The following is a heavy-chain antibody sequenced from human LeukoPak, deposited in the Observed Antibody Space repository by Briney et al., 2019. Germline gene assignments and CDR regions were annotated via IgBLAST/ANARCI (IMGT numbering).Heavy chain of an antibody. CDR1: GFTFSSYG. V-gene: IGHV3-30*03. J-gene: IGHJ6*03. CDR3: AREGALSYYYYYYMDV. Sequence: GRSLRLSCAASGFTFSSYGMHWVRQAPGKGLEWVAVISYDGSNKYYADSVKGRFTISRDNSKNTLYLQMNSLRAEDAAVYYCAREGALSYYYYYYMDVWGKGTTVTVSS. CDR2: ISYDGSNK.